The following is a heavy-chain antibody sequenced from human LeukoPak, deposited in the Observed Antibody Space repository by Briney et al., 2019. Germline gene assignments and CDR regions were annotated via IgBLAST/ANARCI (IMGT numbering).Heavy chain of an antibody. CDR2: ISGSGGST. J-gene: IGHJ3*02. Sequence: QTGGSLRLSCAASGFTFSSYAMSWVRQAPGKGLEWVSAISGSGGSTYYADSVKGRFTISRDNAKNSLYLQMNSLRAEDTAVYYCARARRDGYKDAFDIWGQGTMVTVSS. CDR1: GFTFSSYA. CDR3: ARARRDGYKDAFDI. V-gene: IGHV3-23*01. D-gene: IGHD5-24*01.